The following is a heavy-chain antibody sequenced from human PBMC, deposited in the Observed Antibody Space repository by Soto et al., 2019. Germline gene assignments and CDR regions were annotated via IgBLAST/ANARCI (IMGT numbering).Heavy chain of an antibody. CDR2: IYSGGT. CDR1: GGSVSGDY. CDR3: PRHVQWLTKFVD. V-gene: IGHV4-59*08. D-gene: IGHD6-19*01. J-gene: IGHJ4*02. Sequence: QVQLQQSGPGLVKPSETLSLTCTVSGGSVSGDYWSWIRLAPGKRLEWIGYIYSGGTNYHPSLKDRVTISLDTSKNQVSLRLRSVTAADTAVYYCPRHVQWLTKFVDWGQGSQVTVSS.